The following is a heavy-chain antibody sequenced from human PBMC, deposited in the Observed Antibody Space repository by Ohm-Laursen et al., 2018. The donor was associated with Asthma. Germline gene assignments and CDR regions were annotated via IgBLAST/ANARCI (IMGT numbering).Heavy chain of an antibody. CDR1: GGTFNASV. D-gene: IGHD2-15*01. CDR2: INSVFGGT. CDR3: ARKAGSCISRTCYSLDF. Sequence: SVKVSCKSLGGTFNASVIGWVRQAPGQGLEWMGGINSVFGGTTYPQKFQGRVTITADESRSTVYLELSSLRSEDTAVYYCARKAGSCISRTCYSLDFWGQGTLVTVSS. J-gene: IGHJ4*02. V-gene: IGHV1-69*13.